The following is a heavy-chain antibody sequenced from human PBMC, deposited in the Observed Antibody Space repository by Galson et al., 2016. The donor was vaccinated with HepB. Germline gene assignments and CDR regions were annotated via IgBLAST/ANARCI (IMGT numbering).Heavy chain of an antibody. CDR2: IIPIFNTA. D-gene: IGHD4-11*01. Sequence: SVKVSCKASGGTFSNYAISWVRQAPGQGLEWMGGIIPIFNTANYAQNFQGGVTITADESASTVYMELSSLRSEDTAVYYCARDLTVSMGFNYYYYMDVWGKGTTVTVSS. J-gene: IGHJ6*03. CDR3: ARDLTVSMGFNYYYYMDV. V-gene: IGHV1-69*13. CDR1: GGTFSNYA.